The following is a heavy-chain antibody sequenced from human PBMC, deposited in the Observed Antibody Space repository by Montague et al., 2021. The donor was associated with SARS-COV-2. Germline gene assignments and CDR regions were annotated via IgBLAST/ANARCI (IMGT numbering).Heavy chain of an antibody. Sequence: SETLSLTCTVSGGSISSSSYYWGWIRQPPGKGLEWIGSIYYSGSTYYNPSLKSRVTISVDTSKNQFSLKLSSVTAEDTAVYYCARHRIYCSGGSCYSGWFDPWGQGTLVTVSS. CDR3: ARHRIYCSGGSCYSGWFDP. V-gene: IGHV4-39*01. CDR2: IYYSGST. D-gene: IGHD2-15*01. CDR1: GGSISSSSYY. J-gene: IGHJ5*02.